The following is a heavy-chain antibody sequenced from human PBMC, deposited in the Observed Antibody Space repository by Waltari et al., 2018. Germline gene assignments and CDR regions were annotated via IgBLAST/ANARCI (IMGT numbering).Heavy chain of an antibody. J-gene: IGHJ4*02. CDR1: GFSFSDYY. CDR3: AKVDNVGLNNY. V-gene: IGHV3-11*01. Sequence: QVQLVESGGGLVTPGGSLRLSCAASGFSFSDYYMTWIRQAPGKGLECIAYMSSLDNTRYHADAVMGRFTISRDSSKNTLYLQVSSLRAEDTAVYYCAKVDNVGLNNYWGQGTLVTVSS. CDR2: MSSLDNTR. D-gene: IGHD1-1*01.